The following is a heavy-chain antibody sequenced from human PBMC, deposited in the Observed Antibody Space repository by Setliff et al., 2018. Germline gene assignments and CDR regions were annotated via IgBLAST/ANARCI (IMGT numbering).Heavy chain of an antibody. Sequence: SETLSLTCTVSGGSMTSYYWTWIRQPPGEGLEWIGYIFYSGNTEYNPSLKSRVTTSVDTSKSQSSLKLTSVTAADTAVYYCARIRGPTGNCQEAFDIWSEGTMVTV. CDR3: ARIRGPTGNCQEAFDI. D-gene: IGHD1-1*01. J-gene: IGHJ3*02. V-gene: IGHV4-59*01. CDR2: IFYSGNT. CDR1: GGSMTSYY.